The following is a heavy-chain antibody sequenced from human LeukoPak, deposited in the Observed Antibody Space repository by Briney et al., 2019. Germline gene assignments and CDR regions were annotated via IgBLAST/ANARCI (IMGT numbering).Heavy chain of an antibody. J-gene: IGHJ4*02. V-gene: IGHV1-69*13. Sequence: SVKVSCKASGGTFSSYAISWVRQAPGQGLEWMGGIIPIFGTANYAQKFQGRVTITADESTSTAYMELSSLRSEDTAVYYCARVPILGYCSSTSCYGTYYFDYWGQGTLVTVSS. D-gene: IGHD2-2*01. CDR2: IIPIFGTA. CDR1: GGTFSSYA. CDR3: ARVPILGYCSSTSCYGTYYFDY.